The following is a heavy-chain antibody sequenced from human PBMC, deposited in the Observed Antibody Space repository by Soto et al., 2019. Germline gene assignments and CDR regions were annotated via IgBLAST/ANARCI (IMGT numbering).Heavy chain of an antibody. CDR3: ARQLPTAIRGGYYYSYGMDV. CDR2: LHSDGSTT. D-gene: IGHD2-2*02. V-gene: IGHV3-74*01. CDR1: GFIFSSYW. Sequence: EVQLVESGGGLVQPGGSLRLSCAASGFIFSSYWMHWVRQVPGKGLVWVSRLHSDGSTTSYADSVKGRFTISRDNAKNRLYLQMNSLRAEDTAVYYCARQLPTAIRGGYYYSYGMDVWGQGTTVTVSS. J-gene: IGHJ6*02.